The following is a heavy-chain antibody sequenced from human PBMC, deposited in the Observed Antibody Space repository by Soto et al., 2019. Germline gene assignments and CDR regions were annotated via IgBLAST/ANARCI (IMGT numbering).Heavy chain of an antibody. CDR2: IWYDGSNE. CDR1: GFTFSTYA. D-gene: IGHD4-17*01. V-gene: IGHV3-33*01. CDR3: AREFLDGAHATDY. Sequence: QVQLVESGGGVVQPGGSLRLSCVASGFTFSTYAMFWVRQAPGKGLEWVSLIWYDGSNEKYADSVKGRFTISRDNSKNTLYLEMNSLRAEDTAVYYCAREFLDGAHATDYWGQGTLVTVSS. J-gene: IGHJ4*02.